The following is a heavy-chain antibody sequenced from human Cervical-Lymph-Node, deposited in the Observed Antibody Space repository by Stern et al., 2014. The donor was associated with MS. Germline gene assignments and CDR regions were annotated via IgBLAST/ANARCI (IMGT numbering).Heavy chain of an antibody. CDR3: AKDRDSNSWILGYFYYGMDV. J-gene: IGHJ6*02. D-gene: IGHD6-6*01. Sequence: VQLVESGGGVVQPGRSLRLSCAASGFMFSSYGMHWVRQAPGKGLEWVAVISYDVRNQCYADSVDGRFTIARDNSKKSMDLQMNSLRPEDTGVYYCAKDRDSNSWILGYFYYGMDVWGQGTTVTVSS. V-gene: IGHV3-30*18. CDR2: ISYDVRNQ. CDR1: GFMFSSYG.